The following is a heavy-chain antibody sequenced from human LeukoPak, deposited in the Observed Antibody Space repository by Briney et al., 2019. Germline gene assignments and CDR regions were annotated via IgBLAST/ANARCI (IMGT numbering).Heavy chain of an antibody. CDR3: ARGWLRSDYCFDS. CDR1: GFTFSSYA. J-gene: IGHJ4*02. D-gene: IGHD5-12*01. Sequence: GGSLRLSCATSGFTFSSYAMSWVRQNPGKGLEWVSGISGGGGSTYYADSVKGRFSVSRDNSKNTLYLQMNSLRAEDTAVYYCARGWLRSDYCFDSWGQGTLVTVSS. CDR2: ISGGGGST. V-gene: IGHV3-23*01.